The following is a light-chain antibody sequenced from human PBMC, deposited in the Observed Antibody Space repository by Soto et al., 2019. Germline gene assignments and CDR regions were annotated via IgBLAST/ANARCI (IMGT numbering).Light chain of an antibody. CDR3: QRYISDST. CDR2: RAS. Sequence: IQMTQSPSTLSASVGDRVTITCRARPNINTGVAWYQQKPGKAPRLPSYRASRLENGVPSRFGGRGSGPQFIFTISSLQADDSATYYCQRYISDSTFGQGTKVEIK. CDR1: PNINTG. J-gene: IGKJ1*01. V-gene: IGKV1-5*03.